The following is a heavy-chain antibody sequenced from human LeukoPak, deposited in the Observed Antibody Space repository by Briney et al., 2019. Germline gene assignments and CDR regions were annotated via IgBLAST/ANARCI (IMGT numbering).Heavy chain of an antibody. Sequence: ASVKVSCKASGYTFTTYGLSWVRQAPGQGLEWLGWISTYDDNIKYAQSLQGRLTLTIDTSTSTAYMELRSLTSDDTAVYYCASLPWGVRGVIIQDFHYWGQGTLVTVSS. CDR3: ASLPWGVRGVIIQDFHY. CDR1: GYTFTTYG. V-gene: IGHV1-18*01. D-gene: IGHD3-10*01. CDR2: ISTYDDNI. J-gene: IGHJ4*02.